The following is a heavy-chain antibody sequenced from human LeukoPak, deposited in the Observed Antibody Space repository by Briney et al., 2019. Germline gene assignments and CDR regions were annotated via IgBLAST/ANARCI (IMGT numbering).Heavy chain of an antibody. CDR3: AKDGFYPDTSDWGFDS. CDR1: GFTFNNYA. D-gene: IGHD2/OR15-2a*01. J-gene: IGHJ4*02. Sequence: GGSLRLSCAGSGFTFNNYAMTWVRQAPGKGLDWVSSITGSGGTKFYADSVKGRFTVSRDNSKNIVHLQMDSLGADDTAVYYCAKDGFYPDTSDWGFDSWGQGTLVTVSS. V-gene: IGHV3-23*01. CDR2: ITGSGGTK.